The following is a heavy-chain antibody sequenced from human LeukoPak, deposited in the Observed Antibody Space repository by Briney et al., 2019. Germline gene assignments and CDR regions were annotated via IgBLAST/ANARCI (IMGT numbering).Heavy chain of an antibody. CDR1: GFTFSSYA. V-gene: IGHV3-23*01. D-gene: IGHD6-13*01. CDR3: AKGRSGTGRYYMDV. Sequence: GGSLRLSCAASGFTFSSYAMSWVRQAPGKGLEWVSAISGSGGSTYYADSVKGRFTISRDNSKNTLYLQMNSLRAEDTAVYYCAKGRSGTGRYYMDVWGKGTTVTVSS. J-gene: IGHJ6*03. CDR2: ISGSGGST.